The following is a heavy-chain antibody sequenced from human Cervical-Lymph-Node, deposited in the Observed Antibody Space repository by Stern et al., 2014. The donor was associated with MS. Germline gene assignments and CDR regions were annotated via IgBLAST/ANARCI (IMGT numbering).Heavy chain of an antibody. V-gene: IGHV1-69*01. CDR3: ARHRRDGYYYDSSGNIIDI. Sequence: QVQLVESGAEVKKPGSSVKVSCKTSGGTFSSYAITWVRQAPGQGLEWMGGIIPIFCTANYAQMFQGRVTISADDSTSTAYMELSSLRSEDTAVYYCARHRRDGYYYDSSGNIIDIWGQGTMVTVSS. CDR2: IIPIFCTA. D-gene: IGHD3-22*01. CDR1: GGTFSSYA. J-gene: IGHJ3*02.